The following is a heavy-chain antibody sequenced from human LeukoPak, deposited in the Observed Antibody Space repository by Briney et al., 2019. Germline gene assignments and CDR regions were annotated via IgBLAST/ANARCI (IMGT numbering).Heavy chain of an antibody. D-gene: IGHD6-13*01. CDR3: ARDREGAAASLAFDI. Sequence: PSETLSLTCTVSGGSISSGGYYWSWIRQPPGKGLEWIGYIYHSGSTYYNPSLKSRVTISVDRSKNQFSLKLSSVTAADTAVYYCARDREGAAASLAFDIWGQGTMVTVSS. V-gene: IGHV4-30-2*01. J-gene: IGHJ3*02. CDR1: GGSISSGGYY. CDR2: IYHSGST.